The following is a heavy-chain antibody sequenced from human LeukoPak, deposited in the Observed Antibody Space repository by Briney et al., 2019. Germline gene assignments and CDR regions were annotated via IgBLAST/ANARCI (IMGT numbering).Heavy chain of an antibody. CDR2: IIPIFGTA. Sequence: SVKVSCKASGGTFSSYAISWVRQAPGQGLEWMGGIIPIFGTANYAQKFQGRVTITADESTSTAYMELSSLRSEDTAVYYCARVLSMGAPAAINWFDPWGQGTLVTVSS. J-gene: IGHJ5*02. CDR3: ARVLSMGAPAAINWFDP. D-gene: IGHD2-2*02. V-gene: IGHV1-69*01. CDR1: GGTFSSYA.